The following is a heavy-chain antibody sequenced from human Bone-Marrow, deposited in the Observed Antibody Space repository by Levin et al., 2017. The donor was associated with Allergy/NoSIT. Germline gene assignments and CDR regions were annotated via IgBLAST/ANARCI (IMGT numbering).Heavy chain of an antibody. CDR3: ATDLTPNWVPDAFNL. D-gene: IGHD1-1*01. CDR1: GIAFSTSE. J-gene: IGHJ3*01. Sequence: GGSLRLSCAASGIAFSTSEMVWVRQAPGKGLEWISHIISSGNSIYYADSVKGRFTVSRDNSKNSLFLEMNNLRVDDTAVYYCATDLTPNWVPDAFNLWGQGTMVTVSS. CDR2: IISSGNSI. V-gene: IGHV3-48*03.